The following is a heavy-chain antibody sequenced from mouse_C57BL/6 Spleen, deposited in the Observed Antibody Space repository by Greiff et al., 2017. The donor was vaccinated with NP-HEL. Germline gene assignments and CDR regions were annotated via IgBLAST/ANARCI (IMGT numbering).Heavy chain of an antibody. CDR3: TTDDGYYVDYAMDY. J-gene: IGHJ4*01. V-gene: IGHV14-1*01. CDR1: GFNIKDYY. Sequence: VQLQQSGAELVRPGASVKLSCTASGFNIKDYYMHWVKQRPEQGLEWIGRIDPEDGDTEYAPKFQGKATMTADTSSNTAYLQLSSLTSEDTAVYYCTTDDGYYVDYAMDYWGQGTSVTVSS. D-gene: IGHD2-3*01. CDR2: IDPEDGDT.